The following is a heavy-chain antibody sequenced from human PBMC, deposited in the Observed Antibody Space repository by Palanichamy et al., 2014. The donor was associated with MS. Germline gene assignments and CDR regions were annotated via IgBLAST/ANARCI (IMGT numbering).Heavy chain of an antibody. Sequence: EVQLVESGGGLVQPGGSLRLSCAASGFTFSSVWMSWARQPPGKGLEWVANIKQDGSEKYYVDSVKGRFTISRDNAKNSLYLQMNGLRAEDTAVYYCAREYYDSRGYLVPALDYWGQGTLVTVSS. CDR2: IKQDGSEK. D-gene: IGHD3-22*01. V-gene: IGHV3-7*01. CDR3: AREYYDSRGYLVPALDY. J-gene: IGHJ4*02. CDR1: GFTFSSVW.